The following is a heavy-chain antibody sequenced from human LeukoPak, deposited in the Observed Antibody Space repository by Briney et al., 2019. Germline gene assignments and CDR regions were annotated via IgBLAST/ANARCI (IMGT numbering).Heavy chain of an antibody. CDR1: GGSFSGYY. J-gene: IGHJ3*02. D-gene: IGHD1-26*01. Sequence: PSETLSLTCAVYGGSFSGYYWSWIRQPPGKGLEWIGEINHSGSTNYNPSLKSRVTMSIDTSKNQFSLKLTSVTAADTAVYYCTRDGRRGSYGDAFDIWGQGTMVTVSS. V-gene: IGHV4-34*01. CDR2: INHSGST. CDR3: TRDGRRGSYGDAFDI.